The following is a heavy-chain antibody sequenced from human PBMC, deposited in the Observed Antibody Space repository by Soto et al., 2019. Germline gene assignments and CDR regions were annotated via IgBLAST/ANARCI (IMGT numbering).Heavy chain of an antibody. CDR2: IYTAGGT. J-gene: IGHJ5*02. CDR1: GFTVSNTY. D-gene: IGHD3-10*01. CDR3: ARALLVAKGGFDP. Sequence: PGGSLRLSCAASGFTVSNTYRTWVHQPPGKGLECVSVIYTAGGTNYADSVKGRFIISRDNSKNTLYLQMNSLRAEDTAVYYCARALLVAKGGFDPWGQGTLVTVS. V-gene: IGHV3-53*01.